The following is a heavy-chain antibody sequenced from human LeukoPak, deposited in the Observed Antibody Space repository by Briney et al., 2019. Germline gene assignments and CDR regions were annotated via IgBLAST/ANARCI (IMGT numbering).Heavy chain of an antibody. D-gene: IGHD2/OR15-2a*01. CDR3: ARGIGNPDWYFDL. J-gene: IGHJ2*01. V-gene: IGHV4-39*07. Sequence: PSETLSLTCTVSGGSISSSSYYWGWIRQPPGKGLEWIGSIYYSGSTYYNPSLKSRVTISVDTSKNQFSLKLSSVTAADTAVYYCARGIGNPDWYFDLWGRGTLVTVSS. CDR2: IYYSGST. CDR1: GGSISSSSYY.